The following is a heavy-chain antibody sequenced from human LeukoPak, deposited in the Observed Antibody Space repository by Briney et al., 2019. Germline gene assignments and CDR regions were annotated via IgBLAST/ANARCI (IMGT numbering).Heavy chain of an antibody. CDR3: ARGGKGVVVVPAAIDNFDY. D-gene: IGHD2-2*02. CDR2: ISAYNGNT. Sequence: GASVKVSCKASGYTFTSYGISWVRQAPGQGLEWMGWISAYNGNTNYAQKLQGRVTMTTDTSTSTAYMELRSLRSDDTAVYYCARGGKGVVVVPAAIDNFDYWGQGTLVTVSS. CDR1: GYTFTSYG. J-gene: IGHJ4*02. V-gene: IGHV1-18*01.